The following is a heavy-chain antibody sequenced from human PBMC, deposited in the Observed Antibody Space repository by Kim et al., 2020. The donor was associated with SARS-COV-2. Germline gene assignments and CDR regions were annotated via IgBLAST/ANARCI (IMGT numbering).Heavy chain of an antibody. J-gene: IGHJ5*02. CDR2: ISSSSSYT. CDR1: GFTFSDYY. D-gene: IGHD2-2*02. Sequence: GGSLRLSCAASGFTFSDYYMSWIRQAPGKGLEWVSYISSSSSYTNYADSVKGRFTISRDNAKNSLYLQMNSLRAEDTAVYYCARAGIVVVPAAIWGRYWFDPWGQGTLVTVSS. V-gene: IGHV3-11*06. CDR3: ARAGIVVVPAAIWGRYWFDP.